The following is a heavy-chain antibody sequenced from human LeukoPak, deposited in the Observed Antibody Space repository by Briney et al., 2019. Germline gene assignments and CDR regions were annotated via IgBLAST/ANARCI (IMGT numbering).Heavy chain of an antibody. CDR3: ARGPRLYYYDSSGYYYY. CDR2: INHSGST. D-gene: IGHD3-22*01. J-gene: IGHJ4*02. Sequence: SETLSLTCAVYGGSFSGYYWSWIRQPPGKGLEWIGEINHSGSTNYNPSLKSQVTISVDTSKNQFSLKLSSVTAADTAVYFCARGPRLYYYDSSGYYYYWGQGTLVTVSS. CDR1: GGSFSGYY. V-gene: IGHV4-34*01.